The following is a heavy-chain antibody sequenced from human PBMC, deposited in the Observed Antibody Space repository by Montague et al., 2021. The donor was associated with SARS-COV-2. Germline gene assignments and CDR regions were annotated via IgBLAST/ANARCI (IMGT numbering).Heavy chain of an antibody. J-gene: IGHJ4*02. CDR1: GDSITNYY. V-gene: IGHV4-4*07. CDR3: ARDRFDFGAGRQGTIDF. CDR2: MHFTGKT. Sequence: SETLSLTCSVSGDSITNYYWSWIRQPAGKGLEWIRRMHFTGKTNFSPFFSSRLTMSADTFKNQFSLKLTSVTAVDTAIYFCARDRFDFGAGRQGTIDFWGQGTLVTVSS. D-gene: IGHD3-10*01.